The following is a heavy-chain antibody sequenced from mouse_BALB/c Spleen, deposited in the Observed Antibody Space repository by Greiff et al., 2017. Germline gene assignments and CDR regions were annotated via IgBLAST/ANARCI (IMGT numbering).Heavy chain of an antibody. J-gene: IGHJ1*01. CDR3: ARRDLYGYDEGYWYFDV. V-gene: IGHV8-12*01. D-gene: IGHD2-2*01. Sequence: QVTLKESGPGILQPSQTLSLTCSFSGFSLSTSGMGVSWIRQPSGKGLEWLAHIYWDDDKRYNPSLKSRLTISKDTSSNQVFLKITSVDTADTATYYCARRDLYGYDEGYWYFDVWGAGTTVTVSS. CDR2: IYWDDDK. CDR1: GFSLSTSGMG.